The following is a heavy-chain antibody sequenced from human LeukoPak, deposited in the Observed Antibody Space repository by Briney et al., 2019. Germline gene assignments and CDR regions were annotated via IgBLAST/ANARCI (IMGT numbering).Heavy chain of an antibody. CDR3: AKGDSSGWASLDY. Sequence: GGSLRLSCAASGFTFSSYGIHWVRRAPGKGLEWVAIIWFDGSNRYYADSVKGRFTISRDNSKNTLYLQMNSLRAEDTAVYYCAKGDSSGWASLDYWGQGTLVTVSS. CDR1: GFTFSSYG. CDR2: IWFDGSNR. J-gene: IGHJ4*02. V-gene: IGHV3-33*06. D-gene: IGHD6-19*01.